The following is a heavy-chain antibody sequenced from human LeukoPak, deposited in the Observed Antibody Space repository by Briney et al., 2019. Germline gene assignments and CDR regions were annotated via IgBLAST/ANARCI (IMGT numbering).Heavy chain of an antibody. D-gene: IGHD5-18*01. Sequence: GGSLRLSCAASGFTFSSYAMHWVRQAPGTGLEWVAVILYDGSNKYYADSVKGRFTISRDDAKNSLYLEINSLRVEDTAVYYCARGRTDSLWYFDLWGRGTLVTVSS. J-gene: IGHJ2*01. V-gene: IGHV3-30-3*01. CDR3: ARGRTDSLWYFDL. CDR1: GFTFSSYA. CDR2: ILYDGSNK.